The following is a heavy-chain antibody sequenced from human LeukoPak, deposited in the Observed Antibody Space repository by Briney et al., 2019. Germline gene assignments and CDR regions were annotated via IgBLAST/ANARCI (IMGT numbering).Heavy chain of an antibody. Sequence: GGSLRLSCAASGFTFSTYEMTWVRQSPGKGLEWVSYISSSGSTIYYADSVKGRFTISRDNARNSLYLQMNSLRAEDTAVYYCARPVIAAAGVPFDYWGQGTLVTVSS. CDR1: GFTFSTYE. D-gene: IGHD6-13*01. J-gene: IGHJ4*02. CDR2: ISSSGSTI. CDR3: ARPVIAAAGVPFDY. V-gene: IGHV3-48*03.